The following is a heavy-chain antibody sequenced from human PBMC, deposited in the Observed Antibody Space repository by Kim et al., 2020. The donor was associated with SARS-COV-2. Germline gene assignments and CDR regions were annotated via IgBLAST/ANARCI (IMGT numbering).Heavy chain of an antibody. Sequence: YAQKLQGRVTMTTDTSTRTAYRELRSMRSDDTAVYYCARDQGAAAASIDYWGQGALVTVSS. D-gene: IGHD6-13*01. CDR3: ARDQGAAAASIDY. V-gene: IGHV1-18*01. J-gene: IGHJ4*02.